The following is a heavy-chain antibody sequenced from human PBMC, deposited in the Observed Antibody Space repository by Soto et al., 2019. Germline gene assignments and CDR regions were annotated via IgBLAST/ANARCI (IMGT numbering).Heavy chain of an antibody. V-gene: IGHV3-23*01. J-gene: IGHJ4*02. CDR1: GFTFSSYA. D-gene: IGHD6-25*01. Sequence: GGSLRLSCAASGFTFSSYAMSWVRQAPGKGLEWVSAISGSGGSTYYADSVKGRFTISRDNSKNTLYLQMNSLRAEDTAVYYCAKFRLIIQGVPPYYFDYWGQGTLVTVSS. CDR2: ISGSGGST. CDR3: AKFRLIIQGVPPYYFDY.